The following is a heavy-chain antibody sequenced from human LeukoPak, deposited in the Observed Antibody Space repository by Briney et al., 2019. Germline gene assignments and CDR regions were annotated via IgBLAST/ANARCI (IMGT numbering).Heavy chain of an antibody. J-gene: IGHJ6*02. CDR2: INSDGSST. CDR3: ARTGVPYAMDV. CDR1: GFTLSGYW. D-gene: IGHD1-1*01. Sequence: GGSLRLSCAASGFTLSGYWMHWVRQAPGEGLVWVSRINSDGSSTDYADSVKGRFTISRDNAKNTLYLQMNSLRADDTAMYYCARTGVPYAMDVWGRGTTVTVS. V-gene: IGHV3-74*01.